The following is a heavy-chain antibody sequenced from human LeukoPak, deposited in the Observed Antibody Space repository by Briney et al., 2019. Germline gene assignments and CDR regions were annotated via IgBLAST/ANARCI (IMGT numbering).Heavy chain of an antibody. D-gene: IGHD1-14*01. CDR3: ARVSDGTLDY. CDR2: ICYDGSNK. Sequence: GRSLRLSCAASGFTFSSYGMHWVRQAPGKGREGVAVICYDGSNKYYADSVKGGFTVSRDNSKNTLYLQMNSLRADDTAVYYCARVSDGTLDYWGQGTLVTVSS. V-gene: IGHV3-33*01. CDR1: GFTFSSYG. J-gene: IGHJ4*02.